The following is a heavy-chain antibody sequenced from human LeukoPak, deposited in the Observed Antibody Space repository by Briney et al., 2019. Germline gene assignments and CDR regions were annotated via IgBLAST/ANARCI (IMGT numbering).Heavy chain of an antibody. CDR3: AKSQRSGDYYWDY. V-gene: IGHV3-23*01. Sequence: GGSLRLSCAASVFTFSIKSMSWVRQAPGKGLEWVSRIGGSGGGADYADSVKGRFTISRDNSKNTLYLQMNSLRAEDTAVYYCAKSQRSGDYYWDYWGQGTLVTVSS. J-gene: IGHJ4*02. CDR1: VFTFSIKS. CDR2: IGGSGGGA. D-gene: IGHD3-22*01.